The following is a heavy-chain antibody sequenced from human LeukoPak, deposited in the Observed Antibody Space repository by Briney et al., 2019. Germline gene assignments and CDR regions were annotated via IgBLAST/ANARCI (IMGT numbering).Heavy chain of an antibody. CDR1: GYSVSSAYC. D-gene: IGHD2-8*02. Sequence: PSETLSLTCTVSGYSVSSAYCWGWIRQPPGKGLEWIGTMYHSGNSYYNPSLQSRLTISVDTSKNQFSLKLISVTAADTAVYYCARFATGGLYYFDYWGQGTLVTVSS. V-gene: IGHV4-38-2*02. CDR2: MYHSGNS. J-gene: IGHJ4*02. CDR3: ARFATGGLYYFDY.